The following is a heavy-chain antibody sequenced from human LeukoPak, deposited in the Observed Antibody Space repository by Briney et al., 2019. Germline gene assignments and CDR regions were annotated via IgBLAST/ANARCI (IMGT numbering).Heavy chain of an antibody. D-gene: IGHD1-1*01. CDR1: GGSFSGYY. CDR3: ARDPGLERPGGVSFDY. V-gene: IGHV4-4*07. CDR2: IHISGKT. Sequence: SETLSLTCAVYGGSFSGYYWSWIRQPPGKGLEWIGRIHISGKTNYNPSLRVTMSVDASRNQFSLKLSSVTAADTAVYYCARDPGLERPGGVSFDYWGQGSLVTVSS. J-gene: IGHJ4*02.